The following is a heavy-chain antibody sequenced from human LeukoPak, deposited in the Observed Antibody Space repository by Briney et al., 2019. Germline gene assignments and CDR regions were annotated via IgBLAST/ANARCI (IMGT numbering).Heavy chain of an antibody. J-gene: IGHJ4*02. CDR1: GGSFSGYY. D-gene: IGHD1-26*01. CDR2: INHSGST. CDR3: ASDISGSYLGG. Sequence: TSETLSLTCAVYGGSFSGYYWSWIRQPPGKGLERIGEINHSGSTNYNPSLKSRVTISVDTSKNQFSLKLSSVTAADTAVYYCASDISGSYLGGWGQGTLVTVSS. V-gene: IGHV4-34*01.